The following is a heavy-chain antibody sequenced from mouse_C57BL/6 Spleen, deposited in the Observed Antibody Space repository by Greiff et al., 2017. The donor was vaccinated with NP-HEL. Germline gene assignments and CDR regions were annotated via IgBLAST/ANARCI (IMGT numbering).Heavy chain of an antibody. D-gene: IGHD3-2*02. CDR3: ARSPSGDYYAMDY. Sequence: EVQLQESGPVLVKPGASVKMSCKASGYTFTDYYMNWVKQSHGKSLEWIGVINPYNGGTSYNQKFKGKATLTVDKSSSTAYMELNSLTSEDSAVYYCARSPSGDYYAMDYWGQGTSVTVSS. CDR2: INPYNGGT. CDR1: GYTFTDYY. J-gene: IGHJ4*01. V-gene: IGHV1-19*01.